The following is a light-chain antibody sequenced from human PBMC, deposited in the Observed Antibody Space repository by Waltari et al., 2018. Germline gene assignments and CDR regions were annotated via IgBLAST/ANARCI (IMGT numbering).Light chain of an antibody. CDR1: SSDVGFYDF. CDR2: QLN. Sequence: QSALTQPASVSGSPGQSITISCTGTSSDVGFYDFVSWFQQHPGKAPKVIIYQLNNRPSGVSNRFSGSKSANTASLTISGLQAEDEADYYCSSYTRRSYWVFGGGTQLTVL. CDR3: SSYTRRSYWV. V-gene: IGLV2-14*01. J-gene: IGLJ3*02.